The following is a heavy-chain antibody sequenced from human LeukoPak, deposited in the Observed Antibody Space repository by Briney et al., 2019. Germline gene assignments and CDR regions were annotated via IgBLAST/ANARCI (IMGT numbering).Heavy chain of an antibody. Sequence: GGSLRLSCAASGFTFSTYAVSWVRQAPGKGLEWVSGISGSGGSTYYADSVKGRFTISRDNSKNTLYLQMNNLRADDTAVYYCANSYDFWSAYSSWGQGALVTVSS. D-gene: IGHD3-3*01. J-gene: IGHJ5*02. CDR1: GFTFSTYA. CDR3: ANSYDFWSAYSS. V-gene: IGHV3-23*01. CDR2: ISGSGGST.